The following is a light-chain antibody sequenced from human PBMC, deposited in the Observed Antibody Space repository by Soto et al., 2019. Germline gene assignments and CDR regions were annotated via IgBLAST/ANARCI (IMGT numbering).Light chain of an antibody. CDR2: DAS. V-gene: IGKV1-5*01. J-gene: IGKJ1*01. Sequence: DIQMTQSPSTLSASVGDRVTITCRASQSISSWLAGYQQKPGKAPKLLRYDASSLESGVPSRFSGSGSGTEFTPAISSLQADDFATYSCQHQGTFGQGTKVEIK. CDR1: QSISSW. CDR3: QHQGT.